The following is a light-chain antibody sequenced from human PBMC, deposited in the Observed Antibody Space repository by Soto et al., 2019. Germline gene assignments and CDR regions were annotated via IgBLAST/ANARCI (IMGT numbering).Light chain of an antibody. CDR2: GAS. CDR1: QSVNSN. Sequence: ETVITQSPATLSVSPGGRATLSCRASQSVNSNYLAWYQVKPGQAPRLLIYGASTRATGVPARFSGSGSGTEFTLTISSLQSEDFAVYYCQQYNNWPSYTFGQGTKVDIK. J-gene: IGKJ2*01. V-gene: IGKV3-15*01. CDR3: QQYNNWPSYT.